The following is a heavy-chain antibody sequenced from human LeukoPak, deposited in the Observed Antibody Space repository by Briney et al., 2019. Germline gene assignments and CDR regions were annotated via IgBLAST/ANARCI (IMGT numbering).Heavy chain of an antibody. D-gene: IGHD3-3*01. J-gene: IGHJ4*02. CDR1: GGSISSYS. CDR3: ASRSSIWSGYQDTLYYFDS. Sequence: SETLSLTCTVSGGSISSYSWSWIRQPPGRGLEWIGYIYNSGSTNYNPSLKSRVTISVDTSKNQFSLKLSSVTVADTAVYYCASRSSIWSGYQDTLYYFDSWGQGTLVTVSS. CDR2: IYNSGST. V-gene: IGHV4-59*01.